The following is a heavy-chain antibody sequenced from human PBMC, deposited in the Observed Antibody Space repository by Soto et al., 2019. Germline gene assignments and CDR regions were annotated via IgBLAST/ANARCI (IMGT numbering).Heavy chain of an antibody. D-gene: IGHD2-15*01. CDR2: INAGNGNT. CDR3: ARFSFRTPYSFDP. CDR1: GYTFTSYA. V-gene: IGHV1-3*01. Sequence: ASVKVSCKASGYTFTSYAMHWVRQAPGQRLEWMGWINAGNGNTKYSQKFQGRVTITRDTSASTAYMELSSLRSEDTAVYYCARFSFRTPYSFDPWGQGTLVTVSS. J-gene: IGHJ5*02.